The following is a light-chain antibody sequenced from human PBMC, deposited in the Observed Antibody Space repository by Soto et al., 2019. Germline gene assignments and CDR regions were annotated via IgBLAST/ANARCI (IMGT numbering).Light chain of an antibody. V-gene: IGKV1-5*03. CDR2: QAS. Sequence: DIQMTQSPSTLSASAGDRVTITCRASQSISTSLAWYQQKQANAPQVLIYQASSLKSRVPSRFGGSGSGTESTLTISRLQPDDFANYYCQHCDSYWTFGQGTKVEIK. CDR3: QHCDSYWT. CDR1: QSISTS. J-gene: IGKJ1*01.